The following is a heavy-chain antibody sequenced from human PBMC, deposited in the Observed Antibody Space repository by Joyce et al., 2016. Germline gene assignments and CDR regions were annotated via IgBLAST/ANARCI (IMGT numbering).Heavy chain of an antibody. CDR2: ISAYNGNT. D-gene: IGHD2-15*01. CDR1: GYTFTSYG. CDR3: AREAYDCSGGSCYSSWFDP. Sequence: GYTFTSYGISWVRQAPGQGLEWMGWISAYNGNTNYAQKLQGRVTMTTDTSTSTAYMELRSLRSDDTDVYYCAREAYDCSGGSCYSSWFDPWGQGTLVTVSS. J-gene: IGHJ5*02. V-gene: IGHV1-18*01.